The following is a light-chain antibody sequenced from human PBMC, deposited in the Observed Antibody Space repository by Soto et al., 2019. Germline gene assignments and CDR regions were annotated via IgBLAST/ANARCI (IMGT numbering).Light chain of an antibody. CDR2: GNN. V-gene: IGLV1-40*01. J-gene: IGLJ1*01. CDR3: QSYDSSLNTFYV. CDR1: SSNIGAGYD. Sequence: QSVLTQPPSVSGAPGQRVTISCTGSSSNIGAGYDVHWYQQLPGTAPKLLMYGNNNRPSGVPDRFSGSKSGTSASLAITGLQAEDEADYYCQSYDSSLNTFYVFGTGTKVTVL.